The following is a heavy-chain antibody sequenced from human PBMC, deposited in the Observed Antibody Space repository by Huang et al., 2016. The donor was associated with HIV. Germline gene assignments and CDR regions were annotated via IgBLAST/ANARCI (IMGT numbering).Heavy chain of an antibody. D-gene: IGHD2-8*02. Sequence: QVLLVQSGAEVERPGASVKVSCKASGYTFTNHYIHWIRQAPGQGLEWMGIINPTGGSRNYEQKFQGRGIMTRDTSTSTVHMELSSLRSEETAVYYCAGVSASSGGYFYDHWGQGTLVTVSS. CDR3: AGVSASSGGYFYDH. CDR1: GYTFTNHY. V-gene: IGHV1-46*01. J-gene: IGHJ4*02. CDR2: INPTGGSR.